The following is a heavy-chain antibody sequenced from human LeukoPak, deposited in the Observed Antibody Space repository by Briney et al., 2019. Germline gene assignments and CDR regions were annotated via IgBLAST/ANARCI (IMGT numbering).Heavy chain of an antibody. J-gene: IGHJ6*03. CDR1: GFTFNNYA. Sequence: GGSLRLSCVASGFTFNNYAMHWVRQAPGKGLEWVSTSNGAATYYADSFKGRFLISRDDSKSTVYLRMNKLRVEDSGLYYCANGLAASGNFLLRDYYYFIDVWGKGTTVIVS. CDR3: ANGLAASGNFLLRDYYYFIDV. D-gene: IGHD1-26*01. CDR2: SNGAAT. V-gene: IGHV3-23*01.